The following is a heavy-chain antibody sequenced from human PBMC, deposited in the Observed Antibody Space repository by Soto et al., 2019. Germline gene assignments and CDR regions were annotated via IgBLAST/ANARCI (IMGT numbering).Heavy chain of an antibody. CDR1: GYTLTELS. V-gene: IGHV1-24*01. CDR2: FDPEDGET. D-gene: IGHD3-3*01. J-gene: IGHJ6*02. CDR3: ATVPDFWYGMDV. Sequence: ASVKGSCKGSGYTLTELSMHWVRQAPGKGLEWMGGFDPEDGETIYAQKFQGRVTMTEDTSTDTAYMELSSLRSEDTAVYYCATVPDFWYGMDVWGQGTTVTVSS.